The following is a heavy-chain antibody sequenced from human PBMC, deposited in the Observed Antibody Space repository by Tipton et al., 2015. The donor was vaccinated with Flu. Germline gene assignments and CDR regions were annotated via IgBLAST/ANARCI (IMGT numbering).Heavy chain of an antibody. CDR1: GGSISPYY. V-gene: IGHV4-4*07. D-gene: IGHD3-22*01. Sequence: TLSLTCNVSGGSISPYYWTWIRQSAAKGLEWIGRIYYSGSTNYNPSLKSRVTMSLDTSKNQFSLELTSVTAADTAVYYCARHYYGSDSYSGLYFFDYWGLGTLVTVSS. CDR3: ARHYYGSDSYSGLYFFDY. J-gene: IGHJ4*02. CDR2: IYYSGST.